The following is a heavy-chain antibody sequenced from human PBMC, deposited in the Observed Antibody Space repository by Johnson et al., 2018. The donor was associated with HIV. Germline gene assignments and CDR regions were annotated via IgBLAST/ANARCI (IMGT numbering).Heavy chain of an antibody. CDR1: GFTFSHNA. Sequence: VQLVESGGGLVQPGESLRLSCAASGFTFSHNAMHWVRQAPGKGLEYVSAISSDGGSSYSANSVKGRFTISRDNSKNTLYLQMSSLRPEDTAVYYCARGGMWFGGYDAFDIWGQGTLVSVSS. CDR2: ISSDGGSS. CDR3: ARGGMWFGGYDAFDI. V-gene: IGHV3-64*01. J-gene: IGHJ3*02. D-gene: IGHD3-10*01.